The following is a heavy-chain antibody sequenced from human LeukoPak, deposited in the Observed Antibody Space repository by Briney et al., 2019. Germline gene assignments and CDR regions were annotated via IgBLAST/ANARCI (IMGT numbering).Heavy chain of an antibody. CDR1: GFSFSNYA. CDR2: IWYDGSNK. Sequence: PGRSLRLSCAASGFSFSNYAMHWVRQAPGKGLEWVAVIWYDGSNKYYADSVKGRFTISRDNSKNTLYLQMNSLRAEDTAVYYCARGQGYCSSTSCPYIYFDYWGQGTLVTVSS. D-gene: IGHD2-2*01. V-gene: IGHV3-33*01. J-gene: IGHJ4*02. CDR3: ARGQGYCSSTSCPYIYFDY.